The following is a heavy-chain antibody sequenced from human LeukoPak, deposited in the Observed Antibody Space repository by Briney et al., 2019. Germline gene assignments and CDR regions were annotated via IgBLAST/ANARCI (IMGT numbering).Heavy chain of an antibody. Sequence: GGSLRLSCAASGFTFSSYWMHWVRQAPGKGLVWVSRIKTDGSTTSYADSVKGRFTISRDNAKNTLYLQMNSLRAEDTAVYYCARVWDLGAFDIWGQGTMVTVSS. V-gene: IGHV3-74*01. CDR2: IKTDGSTT. J-gene: IGHJ3*02. D-gene: IGHD1-26*01. CDR1: GFTFSSYW. CDR3: ARVWDLGAFDI.